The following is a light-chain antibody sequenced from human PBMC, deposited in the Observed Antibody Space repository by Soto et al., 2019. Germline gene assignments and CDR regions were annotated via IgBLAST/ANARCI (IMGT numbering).Light chain of an antibody. V-gene: IGKV3-20*01. J-gene: IGKJ1*01. CDR2: GAS. Sequence: VVLTQSLGTLSLSPGERATISCRASQSVTSNRLAWYQQKPGQAPKLLIFGASNRATGIPDRISGSGSGTDFTLTFSRLEPEDFAVYFCQQYGSSPGTFCQGTKVDIK. CDR3: QQYGSSPGT. CDR1: QSVTSNR.